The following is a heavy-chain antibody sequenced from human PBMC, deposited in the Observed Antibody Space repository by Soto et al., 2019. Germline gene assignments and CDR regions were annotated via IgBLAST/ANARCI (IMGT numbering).Heavy chain of an antibody. V-gene: IGHV3-33*01. CDR2: IWYDGSNK. CDR1: GFTFSSYG. J-gene: IGHJ4*02. Sequence: GGSLRLSCAASGFTFSSYGMHWVRQAPGKGLEWVAVIWYDGSNKYYADSVKGRFTISRDNSKNTLYLQMNSLRAEDTAVYYCARDQGHMITFGGVIKYWGQGTLVTVSS. CDR3: ARDQGHMITFGGVIKY. D-gene: IGHD3-16*01.